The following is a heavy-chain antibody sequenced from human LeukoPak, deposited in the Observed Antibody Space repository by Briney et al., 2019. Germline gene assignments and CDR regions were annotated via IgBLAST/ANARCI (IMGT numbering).Heavy chain of an antibody. J-gene: IGHJ4*02. Sequence: KHGESLKISCKGSGYNFTTYWISWVRQMPGKGLEEMGRINPSDSYTNYSPSFQGHVTISADKSISTAYLQWSSLKASDTAMYYCARRGYSRGWYGALYYFDSWGQGTLVTVSS. CDR3: ARRGYSRGWYGALYYFDS. D-gene: IGHD6-19*01. CDR1: GYNFTTYW. V-gene: IGHV5-10-1*01. CDR2: INPSDSYT.